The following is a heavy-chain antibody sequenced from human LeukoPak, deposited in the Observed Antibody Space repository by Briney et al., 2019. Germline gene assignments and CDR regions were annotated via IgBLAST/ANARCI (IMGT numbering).Heavy chain of an antibody. CDR2: IYYSGST. J-gene: IGHJ6*02. CDR1: GGSISSSSYS. V-gene: IGHV4-39*01. D-gene: IGHD2-2*01. CDR3: ATRDYCSSTSCYWDYYYGMDV. Sequence: SETLSLTCTVSGGSISSSSYSWGWIRQPPGKGLEWIGSIYYSGSTYYNPSLKSRVTISVDTSKNQFSLKLSSVTAADTAVYYCATRDYCSSTSCYWDYYYGMDVWGQGTTVTVSS.